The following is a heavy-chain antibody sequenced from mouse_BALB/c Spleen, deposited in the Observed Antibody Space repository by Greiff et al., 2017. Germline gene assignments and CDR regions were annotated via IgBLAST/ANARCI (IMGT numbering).Heavy chain of an antibody. CDR3: AIPYGNYPFAY. CDR2: ISYDGSN. J-gene: IGHJ3*01. D-gene: IGHD2-1*01. Sequence: EVQRVESGPGLVKPSQSLSLTCSVTGYSITSGYYWNWIRQFPGNKLEWMGYISYDGSNNYNPSLKNRISITRDTSKNQFFLKLNSVTTEDTATYYCAIPYGNYPFAYWGQGTLVTVSA. CDR1: GYSITSGYY. V-gene: IGHV3-6*02.